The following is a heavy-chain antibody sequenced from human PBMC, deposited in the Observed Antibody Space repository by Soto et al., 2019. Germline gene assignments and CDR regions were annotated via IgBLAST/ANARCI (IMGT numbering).Heavy chain of an antibody. CDR3: AKGGYYYDSSAFLFDP. D-gene: IGHD3-22*01. V-gene: IGHV3-30*18. CDR2: ISYDGSNK. CDR1: GFTFSSYG. J-gene: IGHJ5*02. Sequence: PGGSLRLSCAASGFTFSSYGMHWVRQAPGKGLEWVAVISYDGSNKYYADSVKGRFTISRDNSKNTLYLQMNSLRAEDTAVYYCAKGGYYYDSSAFLFDPWGQGTLVTVSS.